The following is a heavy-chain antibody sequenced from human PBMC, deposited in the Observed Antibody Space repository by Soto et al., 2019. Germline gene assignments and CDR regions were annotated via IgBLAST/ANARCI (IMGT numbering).Heavy chain of an antibody. CDR1: GFTFSKYE. D-gene: IGHD3-22*01. Sequence: EVQLVESGGGLVQPGGSLRLSYAASGFTFSKYEMHWVRQAPGKGLEWVSYITSSGSTLYYADSVKGRFTVSRDNAKNSVFLQMNSLRAEDTAVYYCARSRRDYYQGMDVWGQGTTVTVSS. J-gene: IGHJ6*02. CDR3: ARSRRDYYQGMDV. CDR2: ITSSGSTL. V-gene: IGHV3-48*03.